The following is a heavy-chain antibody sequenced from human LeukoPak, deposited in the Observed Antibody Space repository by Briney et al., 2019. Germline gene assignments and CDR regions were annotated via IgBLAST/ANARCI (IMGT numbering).Heavy chain of an antibody. V-gene: IGHV3-74*01. Sequence: GGSLRLSCAASGFTFTSYGIHWVRQVPGKGLEWVSRIDGDGSSRSYADSVQGRFTISRDNGKKTVFLQMNSLSAEDTAVYYCARQIPSYYYDSSGYPDYWGQGTLVTVSS. CDR3: ARQIPSYYYDSSGYPDY. CDR1: GFTFTSYG. CDR2: IDGDGSSR. D-gene: IGHD3-22*01. J-gene: IGHJ4*02.